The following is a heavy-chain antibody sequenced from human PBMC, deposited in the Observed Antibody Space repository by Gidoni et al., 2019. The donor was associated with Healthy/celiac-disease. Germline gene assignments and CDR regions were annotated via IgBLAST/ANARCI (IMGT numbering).Heavy chain of an antibody. CDR1: GGSFSGYY. D-gene: IGHD5-12*01. CDR2: INHSGST. CDR3: AAKRWLQSPDIGAYYFDY. J-gene: IGHJ4*02. Sequence: QVQLQQWGAGLLKPSETLSLTCAVYGGSFSGYYWSWIRQPPGKGLEWIGEINHSGSTNYNPSLKSRVTISVDTSKNQFSLKLSSVTAADTAVYYCAAKRWLQSPDIGAYYFDYWGQGTLVTVSS. V-gene: IGHV4-34*01.